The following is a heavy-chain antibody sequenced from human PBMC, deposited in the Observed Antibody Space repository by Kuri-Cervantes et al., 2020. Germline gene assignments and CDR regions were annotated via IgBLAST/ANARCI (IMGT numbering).Heavy chain of an antibody. CDR3: ATTSGRRSYNWFDP. CDR1: GYTFTGYY. CDR2: INPNSGGT. V-gene: IGHV1-2*02. D-gene: IGHD3-10*01. J-gene: IGHJ5*02. Sequence: ASVKVTCKASGYTFTGYYMHWVRQAPGQGLAWMGWINPNSGGTNYAQKFQGRVNMARDTSISTAYMELSSLRSEDTAVYYCATTSGRRSYNWFDPWGQGTLVTVSS.